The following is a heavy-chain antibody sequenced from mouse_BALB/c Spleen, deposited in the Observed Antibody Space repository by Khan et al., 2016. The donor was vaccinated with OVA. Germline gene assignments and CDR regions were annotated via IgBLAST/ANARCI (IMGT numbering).Heavy chain of an antibody. CDR1: GYTFTSYV. V-gene: IGHV1S136*01. D-gene: IGHD2-14*01. CDR2: IYPFNDDT. J-gene: IGHJ2*01. Sequence: EVQLQESGPELVKPGASVKMSCEASGYTFTSYVIHWVKQKPGQGLEWIGYIYPFNDDTKYNEKFKGKATLTSDTSSSTAYMELRSLTSEDSAFYYCAKNYRYDVYFDYWGQGTTLTVSS. CDR3: AKNYRYDVYFDY.